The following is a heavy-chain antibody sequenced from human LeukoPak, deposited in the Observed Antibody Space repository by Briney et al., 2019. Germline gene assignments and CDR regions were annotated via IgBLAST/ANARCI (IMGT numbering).Heavy chain of an antibody. D-gene: IGHD5-12*01. CDR2: ISSSSSYI. J-gene: IGHJ4*02. Sequence: GGSLRLSCAASGFTFSSYAMSWVRQAPGKGLEWVSSISSSSSYIYYADSVKGRFTISRDNAKNSLYLQMNSLRAEDTAVYYCAREWGYSGYGTHFDYWGQGTLVTVSS. V-gene: IGHV3-21*01. CDR1: GFTFSSYA. CDR3: AREWGYSGYGTHFDY.